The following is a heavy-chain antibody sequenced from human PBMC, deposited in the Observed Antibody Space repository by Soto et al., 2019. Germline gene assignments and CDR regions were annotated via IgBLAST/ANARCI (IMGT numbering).Heavy chain of an antibody. J-gene: IGHJ4*02. CDR2: ISAYNGNT. Sequence: ASVKVSCKASGYTFTSYGISWVRQAPGQGLEWMGWISAYNGNTNYAQKLQGRVTMTTDTSTSTAYMELRSLRSDDTAVYYCATSGTAMVREGLFDYWGQGTLVTVSS. V-gene: IGHV1-18*01. CDR1: GYTFTSYG. CDR3: ATSGTAMVREGLFDY. D-gene: IGHD5-18*01.